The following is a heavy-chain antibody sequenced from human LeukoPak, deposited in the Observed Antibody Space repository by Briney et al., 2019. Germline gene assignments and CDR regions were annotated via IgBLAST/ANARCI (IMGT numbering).Heavy chain of an antibody. CDR1: GYTFTGYD. Sequence: ASVKVSCKASGYTFTGYDIHWVRQAPGQGLQWMGWISPNSGGTNFVQKFQGRVTMTRDTSISTVYMELSRLTSDDTAVYYCARIGYNYGADYWGQGTLVTVSS. CDR2: ISPNSGGT. V-gene: IGHV1-2*02. D-gene: IGHD5-18*01. CDR3: ARIGYNYGADY. J-gene: IGHJ4*02.